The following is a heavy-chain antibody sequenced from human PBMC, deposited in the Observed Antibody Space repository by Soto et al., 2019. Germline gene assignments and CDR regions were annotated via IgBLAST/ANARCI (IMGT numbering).Heavy chain of an antibody. V-gene: IGHV3-30*02. Sequence: QVQLVESGGGVVQPGGSLRLSCEASGFNFSSYGIHWVRQAPGKGLEWVAIIWNDGSNKYYADSVKGRFTISRDNSKNTLYLQMNSLRAEDTAVYYCAKDVVVGATTGLGDYYYYYGMDVWGQGTTVTVSS. D-gene: IGHD1-26*01. CDR2: IWNDGSNK. J-gene: IGHJ6*02. CDR1: GFNFSSYG. CDR3: AKDVVVGATTGLGDYYYYYGMDV.